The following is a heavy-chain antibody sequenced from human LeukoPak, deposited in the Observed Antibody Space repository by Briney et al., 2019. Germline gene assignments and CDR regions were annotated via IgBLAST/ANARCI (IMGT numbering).Heavy chain of an antibody. D-gene: IGHD1-7*01. CDR1: GGSFSGYY. J-gene: IGHJ5*02. CDR3: ARGRVGLELVVPVGDWFDP. CDR2: INHSGST. Sequence: SETLSLTCAVYGGSFSGYYWSWIRQPPGKGLEWIGEINHSGSTNYNPSLKSRVTISVDTSKNQFSLKLSSVTAADTAVYYCARGRVGLELVVPVGDWFDPWGQGTLVTVSS. V-gene: IGHV4-34*01.